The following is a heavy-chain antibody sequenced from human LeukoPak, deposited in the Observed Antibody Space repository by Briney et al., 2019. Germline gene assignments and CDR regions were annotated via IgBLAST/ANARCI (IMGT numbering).Heavy chain of an antibody. V-gene: IGHV3-9*01. CDR3: AKEVYGSESYLDY. D-gene: IGHD3-10*01. J-gene: IGHJ4*02. CDR2: ISWNSARI. Sequence: GRSLRLSCAASGFTFDDYDMPWVRQPPGKGLEWVSGISWNSARIGYADSVKGRFTISRDNAKNSLYLQMNSLGAEDTALYYCAKEVYGSESYLDYWGQGTLVTVSS. CDR1: GFTFDDYD.